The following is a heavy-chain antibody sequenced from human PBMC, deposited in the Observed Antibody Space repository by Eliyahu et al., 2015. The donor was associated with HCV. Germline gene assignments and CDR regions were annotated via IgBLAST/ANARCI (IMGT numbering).Heavy chain of an antibody. J-gene: IGHJ4*02. V-gene: IGHV3-48*01. Sequence: EVQLVESGGGLVQRGGSLRLSCAASGFTFDTYSMNWVRQAPGKGLGWVSYTTSSGSSIYYADSVKGRFTISKDNGKNSLHLQMNNLRAEDTAVYYCVRDGGSYFDYWGQGTLVTVFS. CDR3: VRDGGSYFDY. D-gene: IGHD1-26*01. CDR2: TTSSGSSI. CDR1: GFTFDTYS.